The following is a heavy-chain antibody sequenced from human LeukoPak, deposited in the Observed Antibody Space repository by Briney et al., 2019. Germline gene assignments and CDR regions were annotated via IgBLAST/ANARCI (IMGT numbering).Heavy chain of an antibody. Sequence: GGSLRLSCEASGFTFSNYWMHWVRQAPGKGLVWVSRINSDGSDIYYADSVKGRFTISRDNARNTVYLQMDSLSAEDTAVYYCVKVDTWGQGILVTVSS. CDR3: VKVDT. CDR2: INSDGSDI. CDR1: GFTFSNYW. V-gene: IGHV3-74*01. J-gene: IGHJ4*02. D-gene: IGHD3-22*01.